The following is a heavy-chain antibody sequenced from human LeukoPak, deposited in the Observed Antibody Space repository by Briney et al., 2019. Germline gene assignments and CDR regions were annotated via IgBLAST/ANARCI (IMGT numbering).Heavy chain of an antibody. CDR3: ARAYDSSWHNFDY. J-gene: IGHJ4*02. CDR1: GFTLSSFT. Sequence: PGRSLRLSCAASGFTLSSFTMHWVRHNPGKGLEWVAVISYDESQKWYADSVKGRFTISRDISKNTLFLEMDSLRGEDTAVYYCARAYDSSWHNFDYWGQGSLVTVS. CDR2: ISYDESQK. D-gene: IGHD6-13*01. V-gene: IGHV3-30-3*01.